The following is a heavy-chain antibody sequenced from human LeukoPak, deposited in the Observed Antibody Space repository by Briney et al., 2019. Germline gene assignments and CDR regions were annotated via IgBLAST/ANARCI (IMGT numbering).Heavy chain of an antibody. CDR1: GGSISSSSYY. CDR2: ICYSGST. J-gene: IGHJ4*02. V-gene: IGHV4-39*01. CDR3: ARTAVGQWLVPCFDY. Sequence: KPSETLSLTCTVSGGSISSSSYYWGWIRQPPGKGLEWIGSICYSGSTYYNPSLKSRVTISVDTSKNQFTLKLSSVTAADTAVYYCARTAVGQWLVPCFDYWGQGTLVTVSS. D-gene: IGHD6-19*01.